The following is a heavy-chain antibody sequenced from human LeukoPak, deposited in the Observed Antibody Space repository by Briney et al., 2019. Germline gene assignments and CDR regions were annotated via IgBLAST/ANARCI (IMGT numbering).Heavy chain of an antibody. CDR1: GGSISSYY. D-gene: IGHD1-26*01. CDR2: IYYSGST. J-gene: IGHJ6*03. Sequence: SETLSLTCTVSGGSISSYYWSWIRQPPGKGLEWIGYIYYSGSTNYNPSLKSRVTISVDTSKNQFSLNLSSVTAADTAAFYCARRSGSYHYYMDVWSKGTTVTVSS. V-gene: IGHV4-59*12. CDR3: ARRSGSYHYYMDV.